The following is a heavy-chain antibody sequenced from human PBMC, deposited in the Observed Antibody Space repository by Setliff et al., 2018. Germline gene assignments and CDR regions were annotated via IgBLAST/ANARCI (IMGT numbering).Heavy chain of an antibody. Sequence: PGESLKISCAASGFIFSSSWMSWVRQSPGKGLEWVAYIKEDGSEKYHVDSVKGRFAISRDNAKNSLYLQMNSLRAEDTAVYYCARWGRGYSRGFDYWGQGTLVTVSS. CDR2: IKEDGSEK. CDR3: ARWGRGYSRGFDY. J-gene: IGHJ4*02. D-gene: IGHD5-12*01. CDR1: GFIFSSSW. V-gene: IGHV3-7*01.